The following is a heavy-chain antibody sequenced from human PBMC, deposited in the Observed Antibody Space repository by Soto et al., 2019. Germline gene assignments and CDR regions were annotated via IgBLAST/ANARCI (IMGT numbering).Heavy chain of an antibody. V-gene: IGHV1-69*01. CDR2: IIPIFGTA. D-gene: IGHD2-21*02. CDR1: XXTFSSYA. Sequence: QVQLVQSGAEVKKPGSSVXVXXXXXXXTFSSYAISXVXQXPGQGLEWMGGIIPIFGTANYAQKFQGRVTITADESTSTAYMELSSLRSEDTAVYYCARWGCGGDCSYFDYWGQGTLVTVSS. J-gene: IGHJ4*02. CDR3: ARWGCGGDCSYFDY.